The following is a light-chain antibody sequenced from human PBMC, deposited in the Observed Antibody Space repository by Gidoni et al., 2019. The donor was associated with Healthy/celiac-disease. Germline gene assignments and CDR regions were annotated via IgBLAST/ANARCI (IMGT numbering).Light chain of an antibody. CDR2: LGS. CDR3: MQALQTPLT. Sequence: DIVMTQSPLSLPVTPGEQASIPCRSSQSLLHSNGYNLLDCYMQKPGQSPQLLIYLGSNRTSGVPDRFSGSGSGTDFTLKISRVEAEDVGVYYCMQALQTPLTFXGXTKVEIK. V-gene: IGKV2-28*01. CDR1: QSLLHSNGYNL. J-gene: IGKJ4*01.